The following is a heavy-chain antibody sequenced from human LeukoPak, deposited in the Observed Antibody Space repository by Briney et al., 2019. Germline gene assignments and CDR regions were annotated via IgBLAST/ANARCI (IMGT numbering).Heavy chain of an antibody. CDR1: GFTSSSYE. Sequence: GGSLRLSCAASGFTSSSYEMNWVRQAPGKGLEWVSYISSSGSTIYYADSVKGRFTISRDNAKNSLYLQMNSLRAEDTAVYYCARDIVVVPAASYYYYGMDVWGQGTTVTVSS. D-gene: IGHD2-2*01. V-gene: IGHV3-48*03. CDR3: ARDIVVVPAASYYYYGMDV. CDR2: ISSSGSTI. J-gene: IGHJ6*02.